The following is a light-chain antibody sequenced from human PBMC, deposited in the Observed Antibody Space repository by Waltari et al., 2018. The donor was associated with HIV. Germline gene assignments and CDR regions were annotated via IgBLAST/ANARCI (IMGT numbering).Light chain of an antibody. CDR2: DAS. CDR3: QQRNKEGLA. J-gene: IGKJ4*01. V-gene: IGKV3-11*01. CDR1: QSVRSY. Sequence: EIVLTQSPPTLPLSPGERATLSCRASQSVRSYLAWYQQRPGQAPRLLIYDASKRATGTPARFSGGGSGTDFTLTISSLEPEDFAVYCCQQRNKEGLAFGGGTKVEI.